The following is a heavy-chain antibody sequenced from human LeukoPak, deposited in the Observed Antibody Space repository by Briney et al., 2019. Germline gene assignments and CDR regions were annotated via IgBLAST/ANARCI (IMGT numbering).Heavy chain of an antibody. J-gene: IGHJ4*02. Sequence: ASVNVSCTASGYTFTSYGISWVRQAPGQGLEWMGWISADNGNTTYAQTFQGRVTMTTDTSTGTAYMEVRSLRSDDTAVYFCARAVGYCSGGTCFFFPDYWGQGTLVTVSS. D-gene: IGHD2-15*01. CDR2: ISADNGNT. CDR3: ARAVGYCSGGTCFFFPDY. CDR1: GYTFTSYG. V-gene: IGHV1-18*01.